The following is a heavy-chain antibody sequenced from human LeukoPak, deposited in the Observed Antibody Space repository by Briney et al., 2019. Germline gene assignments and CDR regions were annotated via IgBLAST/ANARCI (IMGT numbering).Heavy chain of an antibody. CDR3: ARDRLRYFDWLLSSGTN. V-gene: IGHV1-18*01. CDR2: ISAYNGNT. CDR1: GYTFTSYG. D-gene: IGHD3-9*01. Sequence: EASVKVSFKASGYTFTSYGISWVRQAPGQGLEWRGWISAYNGNTNYVQKLQGRVTMTTDTSTSTAYMELRSLRSDDTAVYYCARDRLRYFDWLLSSGTNWGQGTLVTVSS. J-gene: IGHJ4*02.